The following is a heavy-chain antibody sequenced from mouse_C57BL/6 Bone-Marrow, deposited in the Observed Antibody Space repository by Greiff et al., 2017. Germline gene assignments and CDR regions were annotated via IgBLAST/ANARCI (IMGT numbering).Heavy chain of an antibody. CDR1: GYSITSGYY. J-gene: IGHJ1*01. Sequence: DVQLQESGPGLVKPSQSLSLTCSVTGYSITSGYYWNWIRQFPGNKREWMGYISYDGSNNYKPSLKNRISITSNTSKNQLFLKLNSVTTEDTAPYYCARGGYGNYLCIDVWKAGNTVTVSS. D-gene: IGHD2-1*01. CDR2: ISYDGSN. V-gene: IGHV3-6*01. CDR3: ARGGYGNYLCIDV.